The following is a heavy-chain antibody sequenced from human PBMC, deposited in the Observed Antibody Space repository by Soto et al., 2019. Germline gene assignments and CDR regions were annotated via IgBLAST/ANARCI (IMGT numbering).Heavy chain of an antibody. CDR1: GFTFSSYS. D-gene: IGHD2-2*01. CDR3: AREDIVVVPAARFDY. Sequence: EVQLVESGGGLVQPGGSLRLSCAASGFTFSSYSMNWVRQAPGKGLEWVSYISSSSSTIYYADSVKGRFTISRDNAKNARDLQMNSLRAEDTAVYYCAREDIVVVPAARFDYWGQGTLVTVSS. CDR2: ISSSSSTI. J-gene: IGHJ4*02. V-gene: IGHV3-48*01.